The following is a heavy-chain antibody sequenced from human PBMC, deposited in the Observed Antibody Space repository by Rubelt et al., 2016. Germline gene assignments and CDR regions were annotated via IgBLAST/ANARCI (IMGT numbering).Heavy chain of an antibody. CDR2: IDWDDDK. J-gene: IGHJ4*02. Sequence: QVTLRESGPALVKPTQTLTLTCTFSGFSLSTCGMRVSWIRQPPGKALEWLALIDWDDDKYYSTSLRTRLTISKDASKNQVVLTMTDMDPVDTATYYCARTQTETEPDYWGQGTLVTVSS. V-gene: IGHV2-70*01. CDR3: ARTQTETEPDY. CDR1: GFSLSTCGMR. D-gene: IGHD1-1*01.